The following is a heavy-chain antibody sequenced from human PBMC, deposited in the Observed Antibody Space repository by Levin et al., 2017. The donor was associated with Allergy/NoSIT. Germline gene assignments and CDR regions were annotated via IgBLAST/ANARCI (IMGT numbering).Heavy chain of an antibody. D-gene: IGHD4-17*01. Sequence: AASVKVSCKASGYTFTSYGISWVRQAPGQGLEWMGWISGYNGKTNYAQKLQGRLTMTTDTSTSTAYMELMSLRSDDTAVYYCGGDNWTNRVADYDPFYCWGQGTLVTVSS. J-gene: IGHJ4*02. CDR2: ISGYNGKT. CDR1: GYTFTSYG. V-gene: IGHV1-18*01. CDR3: GGDNWTNRVADYDPFYC.